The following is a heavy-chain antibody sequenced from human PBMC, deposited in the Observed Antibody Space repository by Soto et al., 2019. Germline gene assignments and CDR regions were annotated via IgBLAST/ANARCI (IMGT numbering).Heavy chain of an antibody. CDR3: KRAERFPRSWFGT. Sequence: SETLSLTCGVYGGSFRNYYWIWVRQPPGKGLEWIGEVNHSGEATYNPSLQSRVTISLDTSNNHFSLKMTSLTAADTALYFCKRAERFPRSWFGTWGQGTQVTVAS. V-gene: IGHV4-34*01. CDR1: GGSFRNYY. D-gene: IGHD3-10*01. J-gene: IGHJ5*02. CDR2: VNHSGEA.